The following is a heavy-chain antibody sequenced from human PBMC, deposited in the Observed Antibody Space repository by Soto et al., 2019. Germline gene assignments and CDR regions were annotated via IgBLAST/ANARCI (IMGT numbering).Heavy chain of an antibody. D-gene: IGHD4-17*01. CDR3: ARGKNDYGDYRFIDY. J-gene: IGHJ4*02. CDR1: GGSISSGDYY. V-gene: IGHV4-30-4*01. Sequence: PLETLSLTCTVSGGSISSGDYYWSWIRQPPGKGLEWIGYIYYSGSTYYNPSLKSRVTISVDTSKNQFSLKLSSVTAADTAVYYCARGKNDYGDYRFIDYWGQGTLVTVSS. CDR2: IYYSGST.